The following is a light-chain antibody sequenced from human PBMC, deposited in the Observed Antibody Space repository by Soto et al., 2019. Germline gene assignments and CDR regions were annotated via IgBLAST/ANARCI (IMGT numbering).Light chain of an antibody. V-gene: IGKV3-11*01. CDR2: EAS. CDR1: QSVSTS. CDR3: QQRGSWPLT. Sequence: EIVLTQSPATLSLSPGDRATLSCRASQSVSTSLAWYQQKPGQAPRLLIYEASNRATGIPARFSGSGSGTGFTLTISSLAPEDFAVYYCQQRGSWPLTFGGGTKVEIK. J-gene: IGKJ4*01.